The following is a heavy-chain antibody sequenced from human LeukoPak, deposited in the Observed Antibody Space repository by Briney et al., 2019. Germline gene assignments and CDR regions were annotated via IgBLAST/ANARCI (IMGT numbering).Heavy chain of an antibody. D-gene: IGHD3-10*01. Sequence: SETLSLTRAVSDYSSTRGYFCGWIRQAPGKGMEWIGCMSHSGNAYYSPSLKSRVTISLETSTNQVSLRLSSVTAADTAVYYCVRENDWFGEVDWGQGTLVTVSS. J-gene: IGHJ4*02. CDR3: VRENDWFGEVD. CDR2: MSHSGNA. CDR1: DYSSTRGYF. V-gene: IGHV4-38-2*02.